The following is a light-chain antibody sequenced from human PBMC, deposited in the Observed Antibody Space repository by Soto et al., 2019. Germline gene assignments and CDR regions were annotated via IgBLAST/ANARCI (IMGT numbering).Light chain of an antibody. CDR3: NSYTSSSTWV. Sequence: QSALTQPASVSASPGQSITLSCAGTSSDVGGYNYVSWYQQYPGKAPKLVIYEVSNRPSGVSNRFSGSKSANTASLTISGLQAEDEADYYCNSYTSSSTWVFGGGTKLTVL. CDR1: SSDVGGYNY. V-gene: IGLV2-14*01. CDR2: EVS. J-gene: IGLJ3*02.